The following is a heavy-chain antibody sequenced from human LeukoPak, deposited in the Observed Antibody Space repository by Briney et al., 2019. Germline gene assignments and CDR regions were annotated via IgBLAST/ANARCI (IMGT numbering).Heavy chain of an antibody. D-gene: IGHD3-10*01. J-gene: IGHJ4*02. CDR2: IYYSGST. Sequence: PSETLSLTCTVSGGSISSGGYYWSWIRQHPGKGLEWIGYIYYSGSTYYNPSLKSRVTISVDTSKNQFSLKLSSVTAADTAVYYCARLLRGTYYYGSGGEPNDRIDYWGQGTLVTVSS. CDR3: ARLLRGTYYYGSGGEPNDRIDY. CDR1: GGSISSGGYY. V-gene: IGHV4-31*03.